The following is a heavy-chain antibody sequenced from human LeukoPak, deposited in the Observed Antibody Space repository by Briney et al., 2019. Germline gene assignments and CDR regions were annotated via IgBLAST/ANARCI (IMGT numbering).Heavy chain of an antibody. Sequence: SETLSLTCTVSGGSISSGAYYWGWHRQHPGTGLEGVGYIYYSGSTYDKPSLKSRVTISVDTSKNQFSLKLSSVTAADTAVYYCARQHGSGSNFDYWGQGTLVTVSS. CDR1: GGSISSGAYY. J-gene: IGHJ4*02. V-gene: IGHV4-31*03. CDR2: IYYSGST. D-gene: IGHD3-10*01. CDR3: ARQHGSGSNFDY.